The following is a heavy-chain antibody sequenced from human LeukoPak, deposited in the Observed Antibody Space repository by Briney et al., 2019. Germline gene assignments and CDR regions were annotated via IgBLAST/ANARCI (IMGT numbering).Heavy chain of an antibody. V-gene: IGHV1-69*13. CDR1: GGAFSSYA. D-gene: IGHD2-2*01. CDR3: ARDRTPNIVVVPAARSWFDP. CDR2: IIPIFGTA. J-gene: IGHJ5*02. Sequence: GASVKVSCKASGGAFSSYAISWVRQAPGQGLEWMGGIIPIFGTANYAQKFQGRVTITADESTSTAYMYLSSLRSEDTAVYYCARDRTPNIVVVPAARSWFDPWGQGTLVTVSS.